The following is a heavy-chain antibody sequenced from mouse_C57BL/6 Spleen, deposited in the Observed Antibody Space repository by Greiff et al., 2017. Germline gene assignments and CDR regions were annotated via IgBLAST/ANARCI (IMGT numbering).Heavy chain of an antibody. V-gene: IGHV5-9-1*02. Sequence: EVMLVESGEGLVKPGGSLKLSCAASGFTFSSYAMSWVRQTPEKRLEWVAYISSGGDYIYYADTVKGRFTISRDNARNTLYLQMSSLKSEDTAMYYCTRAPYYSNYFDYWGQGTTLTVSS. J-gene: IGHJ2*01. CDR1: GFTFSSYA. CDR2: ISSGGDYI. D-gene: IGHD2-5*01. CDR3: TRAPYYSNYFDY.